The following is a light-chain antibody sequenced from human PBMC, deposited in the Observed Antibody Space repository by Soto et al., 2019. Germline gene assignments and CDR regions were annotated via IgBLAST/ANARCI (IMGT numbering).Light chain of an antibody. J-gene: IGKJ1*01. CDR2: AAS. CDR3: QESYSAPPWT. V-gene: IGKV1-39*01. Sequence: DIQMTQSPSSLSASIGDRVTITCRTSQRIRTSLNWYQHKPGKAPKLLIYAASSLESGVPSRFSGSGSGTDFTLTINNLQPEDFATYFCQESYSAPPWTFGEGTKVDIK. CDR1: QRIRTS.